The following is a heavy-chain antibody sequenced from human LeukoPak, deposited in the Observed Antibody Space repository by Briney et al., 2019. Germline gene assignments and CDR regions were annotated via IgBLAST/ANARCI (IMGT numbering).Heavy chain of an antibody. CDR1: GGSISSSSYY. CDR3: ARHGISEALLDY. J-gene: IGHJ4*02. CDR2: IYYSGST. D-gene: IGHD1-26*01. Sequence: SETLSLTCTVSGGSISSSSYYWGWIRQPPGKGLEWIGSIYYSGSTYYNPSLKSRVTISVDTSKNQFSLKLSSVTAADTAVYYCARHGISEALLDYWGQGTLVTVSS. V-gene: IGHV4-39*01.